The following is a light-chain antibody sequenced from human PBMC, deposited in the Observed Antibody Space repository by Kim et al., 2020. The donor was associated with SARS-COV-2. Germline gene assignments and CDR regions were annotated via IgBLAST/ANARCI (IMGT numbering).Light chain of an antibody. CDR3: QSYDSSNWV. Sequence: NFMLTQPHSVSESPGKTVTISCNRSSGSIASNYVQWYQQRPGSSPTTVIYEDNQRPSGVPDQFSGSIDSSSNSASLTISGLKTEDEADYYCQSYDSSNWVFGGGTQLTVL. CDR1: SGSIASNY. V-gene: IGLV6-57*01. J-gene: IGLJ3*02. CDR2: EDN.